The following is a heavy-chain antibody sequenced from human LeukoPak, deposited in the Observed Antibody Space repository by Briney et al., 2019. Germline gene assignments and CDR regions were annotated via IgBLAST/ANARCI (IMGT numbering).Heavy chain of an antibody. D-gene: IGHD2-15*01. V-gene: IGHV4-34*01. CDR2: INHSGST. CDR3: ARVRCSGGSCYSYYYYYGMGV. J-gene: IGHJ6*04. CDR1: GGSFSGYY. Sequence: SETLSLTCAVYGGSFSGYYWSWIRQPPGKGLEWIGEINHSGSTNYNPSLKSRVTISVDTSKNQFSLKLSSVTAADTAVYYCARVRCSGGSCYSYYYYYGMGVWGKGTTVTVSS.